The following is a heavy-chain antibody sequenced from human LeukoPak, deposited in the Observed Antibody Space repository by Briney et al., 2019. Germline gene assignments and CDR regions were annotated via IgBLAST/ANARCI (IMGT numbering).Heavy chain of an antibody. D-gene: IGHD6-13*01. CDR3: ARDAIRAGYRSTWYGGSNWFDP. CDR1: GFTFSNCW. Sequence: GGSLRLSCAASGFTFSNCWMHWVRQAPGKGLEWVSRIESDGSRTRYADSVKGRFTISRDNAKNTLYLQMNSLRPEDTAFYYCARDAIRAGYRSTWYGGSNWFDPWGQGTLVTVSS. V-gene: IGHV3-74*01. J-gene: IGHJ5*02. CDR2: IESDGSRT.